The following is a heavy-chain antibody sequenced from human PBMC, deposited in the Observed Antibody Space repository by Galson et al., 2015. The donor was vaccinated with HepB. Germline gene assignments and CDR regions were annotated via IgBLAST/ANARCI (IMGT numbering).Heavy chain of an antibody. Sequence: SVKVSCKASGYSFTSYAINWVRQAPGQGLEWMGWINTASRNPTYAQGFTGRFVFSMDTSVSTAYLQISSLQAEDSAAYYCARKYFYYYYMDVWGKGTAVTVSS. J-gene: IGHJ6*03. CDR1: GYSFTSYA. V-gene: IGHV7-4-1*02. CDR3: ARKYFYYYYMDV. CDR2: INTASRNP.